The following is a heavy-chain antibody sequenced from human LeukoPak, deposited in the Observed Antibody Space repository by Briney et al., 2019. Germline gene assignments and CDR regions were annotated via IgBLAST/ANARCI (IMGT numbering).Heavy chain of an antibody. CDR2: IIPIFGTA. D-gene: IGHD3-3*01. J-gene: IGHJ2*01. CDR3: ARDRRFLEWLLPVPGSYWYFDL. Sequence: ASVKVSCKASGGTFSSYAISWVRQAPGQGLEWMGGIIPIFGTANYAQKFQGGVTITADESTSTAYMELSSLRSEDTAVYYCARDRRFLEWLLPVPGSYWYFDLWGRGTLVTVSS. CDR1: GGTFSSYA. V-gene: IGHV1-69*13.